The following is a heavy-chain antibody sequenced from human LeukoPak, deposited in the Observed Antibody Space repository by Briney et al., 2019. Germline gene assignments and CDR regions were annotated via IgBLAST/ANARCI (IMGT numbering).Heavy chain of an antibody. CDR3: ARDIEGWVVQAALVGFDP. D-gene: IGHD2-2*01. Sequence: GASVKVSCKASGGTFSSYAISWVRQAPGQGLEWMGGIIPIFGTANYAQKFQGRVTITADESTSTAYMELSSLRSEDTAVYYCARDIEGWVVQAALVGFDPWGQGTLVTVSS. CDR2: IIPIFGTA. J-gene: IGHJ5*02. CDR1: GGTFSSYA. V-gene: IGHV1-69*13.